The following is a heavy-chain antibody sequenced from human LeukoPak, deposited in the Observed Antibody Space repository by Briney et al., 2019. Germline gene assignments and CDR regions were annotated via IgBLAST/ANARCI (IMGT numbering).Heavy chain of an antibody. J-gene: IGHJ4*02. Sequence: SETLSLTCIVSGGSTSSYYWSWIRQPAGRGLEWIGRIYISGRTNYNPSLKSRVTMSVDTSKNQFSLKLRSVTAADTAVYYCARAGYYYDSSAYAIDYWGQGTLVTVSS. CDR1: GGSTSSYY. D-gene: IGHD3-22*01. CDR3: ARAGYYYDSSAYAIDY. V-gene: IGHV4-4*07. CDR2: IYISGRT.